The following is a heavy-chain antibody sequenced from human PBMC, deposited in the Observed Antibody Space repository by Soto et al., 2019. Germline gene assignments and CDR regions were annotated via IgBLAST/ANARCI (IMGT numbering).Heavy chain of an antibody. J-gene: IGHJ4*02. CDR3: AKDLGKVGDY. CDR1: GFTFSSYG. CDR2: ISHDGSNK. D-gene: IGHD1-1*01. Sequence: QVQLVESGGGVVQPGRSLRLSCAASGFTFSSYGMHWVRQAPGKGLEWVAVISHDGSNKYYADSVKGRFTISRDNSKNTLYLQMNSLRAEDTAVYYCAKDLGKVGDYWGQGTLVTVSS. V-gene: IGHV3-30*18.